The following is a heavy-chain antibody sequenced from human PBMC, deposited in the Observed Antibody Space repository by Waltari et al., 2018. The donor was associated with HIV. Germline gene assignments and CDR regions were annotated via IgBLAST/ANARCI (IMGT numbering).Heavy chain of an antibody. D-gene: IGHD2-8*01. Sequence: QITLKESGPTLVKPTQTLTLTCTFSGFSLSTSGVGVGWIRQPPGKAPEWLALIYWDDDNRYIPSLKSRLTITKDTSKNQVVLTMTNMDPVDTATYYCVHTTGLYCTTTYCRTFYSGKDVWGQGTTVTVSS. CDR3: VHTTGLYCTTTYCRTFYSGKDV. J-gene: IGHJ6*02. CDR1: GFSLSTSGVG. V-gene: IGHV2-5*02. CDR2: IYWDDDN.